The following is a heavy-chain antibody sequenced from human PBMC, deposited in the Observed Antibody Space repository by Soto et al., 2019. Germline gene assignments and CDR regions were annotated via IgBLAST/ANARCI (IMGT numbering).Heavy chain of an antibody. CDR3: ARWPSSGYYSPFDY. V-gene: IGHV4-34*01. D-gene: IGHD3-22*01. CDR1: GGSFSGYY. CDR2: INHSGST. Sequence: LSLTCAVYGGSFSGYYWSWIRQPPGKGLEWIGEINHSGSTNYNPSLKSRVTISVDTSKNQFSLKLSSVTAADTAVYYCARWPSSGYYSPFDYWGQGTLVTVSS. J-gene: IGHJ4*02.